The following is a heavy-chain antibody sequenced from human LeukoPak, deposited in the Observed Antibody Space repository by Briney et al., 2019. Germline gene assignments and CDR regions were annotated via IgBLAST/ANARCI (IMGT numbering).Heavy chain of an antibody. CDR2: ISGSGYST. CDR3: AKDLGSGYSYGYFDY. D-gene: IGHD5-18*01. Sequence: GGSLRLSCAASGFTFSSYGMHWVRQAPGKGLEWVSAISGSGYSTYDADSVKGRFTISRDNSQNTLYLQMNSLRAEDTAVYYCAKDLGSGYSYGYFDYWGQGTLVTVSS. CDR1: GFTFSSYG. J-gene: IGHJ4*02. V-gene: IGHV3-23*01.